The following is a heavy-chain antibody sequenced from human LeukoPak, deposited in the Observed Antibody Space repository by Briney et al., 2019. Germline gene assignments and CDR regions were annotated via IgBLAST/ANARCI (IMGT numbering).Heavy chain of an antibody. CDR1: GGSISSYY. CDR2: IYYSGTT. J-gene: IGHJ6*02. CDR3: AGSNYYGSGSYLRGYYYYGMDV. D-gene: IGHD3-10*01. V-gene: IGHV4-59*01. Sequence: PSETLSLTCTVSGGSISSYYWSWIRQPPGKGLECNGYIYYSGTTNYNPSLKSRVTISVDTSKNQFSLKLSSVTAADTAVYYCAGSNYYGSGSYLRGYYYYGMDVWGQGTTVTVSS.